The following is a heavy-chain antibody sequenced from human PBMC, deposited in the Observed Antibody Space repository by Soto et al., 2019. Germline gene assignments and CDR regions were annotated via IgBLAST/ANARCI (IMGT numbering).Heavy chain of an antibody. Sequence: QVQLVQSGAEVKKPGSSVKVSCKASGGTFSSYAISWVRQAPGQGLEWMGGIIPISGTANYAQRFKGRVTITADESTSTAYMELSSLRSEDTAVYYCARSQGSSTSLAIYYYYYYGMDVWGQGTTVTVSS. CDR1: GGTFSSYA. CDR2: IIPISGTA. J-gene: IGHJ6*02. V-gene: IGHV1-69*01. D-gene: IGHD2-2*01. CDR3: ARSQGSSTSLAIYYYYYYGMDV.